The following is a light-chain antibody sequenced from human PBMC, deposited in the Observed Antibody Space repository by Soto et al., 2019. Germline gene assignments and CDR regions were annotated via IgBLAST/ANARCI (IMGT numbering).Light chain of an antibody. V-gene: IGKV3-15*01. Sequence: EIVMTQSPATLSVSPGETATLSCRASQSVSSSLAWYQQKPGQAPRLLISGASTRAAGLPARFSGSGSGTEFTLTISSLQSEDFAVYFCQQSNNWPKTFGQGTKVEMK. CDR1: QSVSSS. J-gene: IGKJ1*01. CDR2: GAS. CDR3: QQSNNWPKT.